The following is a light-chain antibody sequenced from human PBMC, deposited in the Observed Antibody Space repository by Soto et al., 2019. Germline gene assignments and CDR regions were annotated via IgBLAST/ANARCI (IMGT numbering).Light chain of an antibody. V-gene: IGKV1-5*03. J-gene: IGKJ1*01. Sequence: DIQMTQSPSTLSASVGDRVTIICRASQSISNWLSWYQQKAGKAPKLLIYKASSLESGVPSRFSGSGSGTEFTLTISSLQPDDFATYYCQQYSTYTPRTFGQGTKVDIK. CDR1: QSISNW. CDR3: QQYSTYTPRT. CDR2: KAS.